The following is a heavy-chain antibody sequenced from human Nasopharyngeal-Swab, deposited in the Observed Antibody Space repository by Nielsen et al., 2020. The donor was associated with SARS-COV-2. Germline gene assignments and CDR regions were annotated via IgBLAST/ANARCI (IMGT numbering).Heavy chain of an antibody. J-gene: IGHJ4*02. V-gene: IGHV3-13*04. D-gene: IGHD3-16*02. CDR1: GFTFSSYD. Sequence: GESLKISCAASGFTFSSYDMHWVRQATGKGLEWVSAIGTAGDTYYPGSVKGRFTSSRENAKNSLYLQMNSLRAGDTAVYYCARGVRSDTITFGGVIAISPFDYWGQGTLVTVSS. CDR2: IGTAGDT. CDR3: ARGVRSDTITFGGVIAISPFDY.